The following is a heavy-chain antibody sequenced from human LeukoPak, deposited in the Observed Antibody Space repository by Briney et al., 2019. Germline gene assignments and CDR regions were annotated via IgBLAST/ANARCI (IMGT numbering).Heavy chain of an antibody. CDR3: ANLHGFDY. V-gene: IGHV3-30*18. Sequence: GALRLFCGASGFTSNSYGMDWVRPGPGKGLEWVAVISYDGSNKYYADSVKGRFTISRDNSKNTLYLQMNSLRAEDTAVYYCANLHGFDYWGQGTLVTVSS. CDR2: ISYDGSNK. CDR1: GFTSNSYG. J-gene: IGHJ4*02.